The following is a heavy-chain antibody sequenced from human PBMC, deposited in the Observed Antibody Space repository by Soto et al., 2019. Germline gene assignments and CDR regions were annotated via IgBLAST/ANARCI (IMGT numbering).Heavy chain of an antibody. D-gene: IGHD3-22*01. V-gene: IGHV3-21*01. CDR1: GFTFSSYS. CDR3: ARDRYYDSSGYRLLGY. CDR2: ISSSSSYI. Sequence: GGSLRLSCAASGFTFSSYSMNWVRQAPGKGLEWVSSISSSSSYIYYADSVKGRFTISRDNAKNSLHLQMNSLRAEDTAVYYCARDRYYDSSGYRLLGYWGQGTLVTVSS. J-gene: IGHJ4*02.